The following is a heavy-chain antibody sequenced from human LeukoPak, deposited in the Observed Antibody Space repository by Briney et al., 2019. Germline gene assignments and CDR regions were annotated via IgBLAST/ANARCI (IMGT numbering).Heavy chain of an antibody. Sequence: GGSPKTPLCTPGFPFSSYLMSWVPQAPGKGLEWVSTVSTSGRSTYYADPVKRRFTISRDNSKNTLSLQMNSLRAEDTAIYYCAKGLNGYGSGSYSHLDAFDIWGQGTLVTVSS. V-gene: IGHV3-23*01. J-gene: IGHJ3*02. CDR1: FPFSSYL. D-gene: IGHD3-10*01. CDR3: AKGLNGYGSGSYSHLDAFDI. CDR2: VSTSGRST.